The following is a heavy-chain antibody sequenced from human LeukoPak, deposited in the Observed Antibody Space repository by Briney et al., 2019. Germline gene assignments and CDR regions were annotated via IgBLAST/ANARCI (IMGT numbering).Heavy chain of an antibody. CDR2: ITTSSDT. J-gene: IGHJ3*01. D-gene: IGHD2-2*01. V-gene: IGHV3-23*01. Sequence: QPGGSLRLSCATSGFTFSGHAMAWVRQTPGKELQWVSGITTSSDTYYADSVKGRFTVSRDNSKSTLYLEMNSLRDEDTAVYHCAKRPSSSTSNSASAFDVWGQGTMVTVSS. CDR1: GFTFSGHA. CDR3: AKRPSSSTSNSASAFDV.